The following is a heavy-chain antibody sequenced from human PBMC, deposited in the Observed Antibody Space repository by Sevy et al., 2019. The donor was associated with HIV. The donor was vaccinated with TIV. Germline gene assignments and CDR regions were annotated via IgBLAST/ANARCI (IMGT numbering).Heavy chain of an antibody. CDR3: TTVLLDYDFWSGYYTAYYYYGMDV. CDR1: GFTFSNAW. V-gene: IGHV3-15*01. D-gene: IGHD3-3*01. CDR2: IKSKTDGGTT. J-gene: IGHJ6*02. Sequence: GGSLRLSCAASGFTFSNAWMSWVRQAPGKGLEWVGRIKSKTDGGTTDYAAPVKGRFTISRDDSKNTLYLQMNSLKTEDTAVYYFTTVLLDYDFWSGYYTAYYYYGMDVWGQGTTVTVSS.